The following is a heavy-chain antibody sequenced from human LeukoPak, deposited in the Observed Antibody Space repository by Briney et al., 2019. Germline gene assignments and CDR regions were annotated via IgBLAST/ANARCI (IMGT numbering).Heavy chain of an antibody. J-gene: IGHJ5*02. CDR3: ARELLITRTWFDP. V-gene: IGHV7-4-1*02. D-gene: IGHD3-22*01. Sequence: ASVKVSCKASGYSFTTYAMNWVRQAPGQGLEWMGWINTNTGNPTYAQGFTGRFVFSLDTSVSTAYLQTSSLKAEDTAVYYCARELLITRTWFDPWGQGTLVTVSS. CDR1: GYSFTTYA. CDR2: INTNTGNP.